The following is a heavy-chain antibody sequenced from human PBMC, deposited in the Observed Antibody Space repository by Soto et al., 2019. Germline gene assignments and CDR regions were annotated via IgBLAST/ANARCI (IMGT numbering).Heavy chain of an antibody. Sequence: VASVKVSCKASGYTFTSYGISWVRQAPGQGLEWMGWISAYNGNTNYAQKLQGRVTMTTDTSTSTAYMELRSLRSDDTAVYYCASAHYDILTGYPTRFDYWGQGTLVTVSS. V-gene: IGHV1-18*01. D-gene: IGHD3-9*01. CDR3: ASAHYDILTGYPTRFDY. CDR2: ISAYNGNT. J-gene: IGHJ4*02. CDR1: GYTFTSYG.